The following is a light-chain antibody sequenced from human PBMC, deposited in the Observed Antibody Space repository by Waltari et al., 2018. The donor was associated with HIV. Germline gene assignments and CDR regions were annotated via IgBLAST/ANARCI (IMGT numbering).Light chain of an antibody. J-gene: IGKJ4*01. Sequence: DIVMTQSPDSLAVSLGERATIHCKSSQSVLYNSKNKNYLAWYQQKPGQPPKLLIYWASTRESGVPDRFSGSGSGTDFTLTISSLQAEDVAVYYCQQYYSTPLTFGGGTKVEIK. V-gene: IGKV4-1*01. CDR2: WAS. CDR1: QSVLYNSKNKNY. CDR3: QQYYSTPLT.